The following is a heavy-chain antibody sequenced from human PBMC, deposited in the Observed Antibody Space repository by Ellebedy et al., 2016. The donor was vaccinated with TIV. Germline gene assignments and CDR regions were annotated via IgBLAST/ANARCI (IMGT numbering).Heavy chain of an antibody. CDR2: ISADGLSP. Sequence: GESLKISCAASGFTFTKYAVSWVRQAPGKGLQWVSAISADGLSPYFAGSVQGRFTISRDNSRNTLYLQMNSLRAEDTAVYYCAKLIQHTDKDAVDIWGQGTMVTVSS. V-gene: IGHV3-23*01. D-gene: IGHD2-21*01. CDR3: AKLIQHTDKDAVDI. CDR1: GFTFTKYA. J-gene: IGHJ3*02.